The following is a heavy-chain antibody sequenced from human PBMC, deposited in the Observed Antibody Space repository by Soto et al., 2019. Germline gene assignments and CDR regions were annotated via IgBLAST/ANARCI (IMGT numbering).Heavy chain of an antibody. CDR2: VSSSGSPI. J-gene: IGHJ4*02. CDR1: GFTFSSYS. Sequence: GGSLRLSCAASGFTFSSYSMNWVRQAPGKGLEWVSYVSSSGSPIYYADSVKGRFTISRDNAKNSLYLQMNSLRAEDTAVYYCARVSRDDFWSGSDFDYWGQGTLVTVSS. D-gene: IGHD3-3*01. V-gene: IGHV3-48*01. CDR3: ARVSRDDFWSGSDFDY.